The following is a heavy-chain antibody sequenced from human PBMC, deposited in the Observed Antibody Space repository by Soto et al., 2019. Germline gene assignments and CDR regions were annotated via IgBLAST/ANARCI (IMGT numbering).Heavy chain of an antibody. D-gene: IGHD4-17*01. J-gene: IGHJ4*02. CDR1: GGSISSGGYY. Sequence: APETLSLTCTVSGGSISSGGYYWSWIRQHPGKGLEWIGYIYYSGSTYYNPSLKSRVTISVDTSKNQFSLKLSSVTAADTAVYYCASRLRTVTTNHDYWGQGTLVTVSS. V-gene: IGHV4-31*03. CDR3: ASRLRTVTTNHDY. CDR2: IYYSGST.